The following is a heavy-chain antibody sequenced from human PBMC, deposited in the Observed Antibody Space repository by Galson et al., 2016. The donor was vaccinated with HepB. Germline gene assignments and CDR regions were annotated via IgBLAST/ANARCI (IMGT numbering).Heavy chain of an antibody. J-gene: IGHJ4*02. CDR2: VSGSGGSI. CDR3: AKAPFVRGYFDY. Sequence: SLRLSCAGSGFTFRSHSMTWVRQAPGKGLEWVSSVSGSGGSIYYADSVKGRFTISRDNSNSTLYLHMNSLRDEDTAIYYCAKAPFVRGYFDYWGQGTLVTVSS. D-gene: IGHD6-6*01. CDR1: GFTFRSHS. V-gene: IGHV3-23*01.